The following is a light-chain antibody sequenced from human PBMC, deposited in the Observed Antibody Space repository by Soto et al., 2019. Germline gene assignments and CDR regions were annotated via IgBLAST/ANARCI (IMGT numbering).Light chain of an antibody. CDR3: SSYTSSSTLVV. J-gene: IGLJ2*01. CDR2: DVS. Sequence: QSALTQPASVSGSPGQSITISCTGTSSDVGGYNYVSWYQQHPGKAPKLMIYDVSNRPSGVSNRFSGSTSGNTASLTISGHQAEDDADYYCSSYTSSSTLVVFGGGTKLTVL. CDR1: SSDVGGYNY. V-gene: IGLV2-14*01.